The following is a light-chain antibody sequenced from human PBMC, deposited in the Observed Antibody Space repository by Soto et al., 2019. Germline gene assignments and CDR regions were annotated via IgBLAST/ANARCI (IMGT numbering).Light chain of an antibody. Sequence: DVQRTQSPSSLSASVRDGVTITCQASQDIKKYLNWYQQKPGKAPKLLICDASNLEPGVPSRFSGSGSGTDFAFTISSLQPEDIGIYYCQQYDNLPLTLGPGTKVDIK. CDR3: QQYDNLPLT. CDR2: DAS. CDR1: QDIKKY. J-gene: IGKJ3*01. V-gene: IGKV1-33*01.